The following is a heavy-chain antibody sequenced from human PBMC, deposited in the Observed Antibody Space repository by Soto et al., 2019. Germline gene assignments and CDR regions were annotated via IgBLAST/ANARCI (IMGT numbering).Heavy chain of an antibody. D-gene: IGHD2-2*01. CDR2: IIPIFGTA. Sequence: ASVKVSCKASGGTFSSYAISWVRQAPGQGLEWMGGIIPIFGTANYARKFQGRVTMTTDTSTSTAYMELRSLRSDDTAVYYCAKEYCDSSRCYLPDYWGQGALVTVSS. J-gene: IGHJ4*02. CDR3: AKEYCDSSRCYLPDY. V-gene: IGHV1-69*05. CDR1: GGTFSSYA.